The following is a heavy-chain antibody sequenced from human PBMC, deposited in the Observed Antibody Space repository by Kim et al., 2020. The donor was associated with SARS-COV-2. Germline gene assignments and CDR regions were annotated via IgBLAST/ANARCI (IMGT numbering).Heavy chain of an antibody. D-gene: IGHD3-10*01. V-gene: IGHV3-30*04. J-gene: IGHJ6*02. CDR2: ISYDGSNK. CDR1: GFTFSSYA. CDR3: ARVGGSGSYYHQNLNYYYSGMDV. Sequence: GGSLRLSCAASGFTFSSYAMHWVRQAPGKGLEWVAVISYDGSNKYYADSVKGRFTISRDNSKNTLYLQMNSLRAEDTAVYYCARVGGSGSYYHQNLNYYYSGMDVWGQGTTVTVSS.